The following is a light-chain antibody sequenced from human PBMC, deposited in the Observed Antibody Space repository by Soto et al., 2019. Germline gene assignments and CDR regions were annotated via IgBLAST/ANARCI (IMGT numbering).Light chain of an antibody. CDR3: HHYNSYSLT. CDR1: QSISSR. V-gene: IGKV1-5*03. J-gene: IGKJ4*01. Sequence: DIQMTQSPSTLSASVGDRVTITCRASQSISSRLAWYQQQPGKAPKLLIYKACSLESDDPSRFSCSGSGTEFTLTISSMHHDDFATYYCHHYNSYSLTFGGVTKVEIK. CDR2: KAC.